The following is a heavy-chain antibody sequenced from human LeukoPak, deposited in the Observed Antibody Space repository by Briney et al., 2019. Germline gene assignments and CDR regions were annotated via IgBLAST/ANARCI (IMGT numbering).Heavy chain of an antibody. CDR2: ISAYNGNT. Sequence: GASVKVSCKASGYTFTNYGVSWVRHAPGQGLEWMGWISAYNGNTNYAQKLQGRVTMTTDTSTSTAYMELRSLRSDDTAVYYCARDRNDYSNYGLLSGVYWGQGTLVTVSS. CDR1: GYTFTNYG. J-gene: IGHJ4*02. D-gene: IGHD4-11*01. CDR3: ARDRNDYSNYGLLSGVY. V-gene: IGHV1-18*01.